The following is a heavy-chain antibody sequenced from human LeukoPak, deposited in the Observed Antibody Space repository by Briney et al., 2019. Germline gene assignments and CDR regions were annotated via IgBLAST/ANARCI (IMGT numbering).Heavy chain of an antibody. V-gene: IGHV1-3*01. CDR1: GYTFTSYA. D-gene: IGHD3-3*01. Sequence: ASVKVSCKASGYTFTSYAMHWVRQAPGQRLEWMGWINAGNGNTKYSQKFQGRVTITRDTSASTAYMELSSLRSEDTAVYYCASHGRRFLEWLYASDYYYYGMDVWGQGTTVTVSS. CDR2: INAGNGNT. CDR3: ASHGRRFLEWLYASDYYYYGMDV. J-gene: IGHJ6*02.